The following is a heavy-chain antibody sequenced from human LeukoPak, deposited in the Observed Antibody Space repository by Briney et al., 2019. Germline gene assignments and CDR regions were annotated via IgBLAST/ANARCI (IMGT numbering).Heavy chain of an antibody. CDR3: ARAGEGYGYNWFDP. V-gene: IGHV3-48*03. J-gene: IGHJ5*02. D-gene: IGHD2-15*01. CDR1: GFTFSSYE. Sequence: GGSLRLSCAASGFTFSSYEMNWVRQAPGKGLEWVSYISSSGSTIYYADSVKGRFTISRDNAKNSLYLQMNSLRAEDTAVYYCARAGEGYGYNWFDPWGQGTLVTVSS. CDR2: ISSSGSTI.